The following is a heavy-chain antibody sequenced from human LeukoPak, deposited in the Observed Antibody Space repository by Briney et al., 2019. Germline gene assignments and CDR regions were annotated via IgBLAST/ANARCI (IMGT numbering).Heavy chain of an antibody. J-gene: IGHJ6*02. Sequence: GGSLRLSCAASGFTFSNAWMSWVRQAPGKGLEWVSYISSSGSTIYYADSVKGRFTISRDNAKNSLYLQMNSLRAEDTAVYYCASGRWIPSYYYYGMDVWGQGTTVTVSS. CDR1: GFTFSNAW. D-gene: IGHD5-18*01. CDR3: ASGRWIPSYYYYGMDV. CDR2: ISSSGSTI. V-gene: IGHV3-11*01.